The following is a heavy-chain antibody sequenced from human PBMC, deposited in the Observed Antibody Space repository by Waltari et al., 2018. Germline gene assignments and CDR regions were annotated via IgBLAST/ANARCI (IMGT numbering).Heavy chain of an antibody. CDR2: IYTSGTT. V-gene: IGHV4-4*07. Sequence: QVQLQESGQGLVTPTETLALTCTVSGDYISHYYWSRIRQPAGKGLVWIGRIYTSGTTTYYPSLKSRVTLSVDTSKNQFSLYLSSVTAADTAVYYCARGIGYCTSTNCYPRPLYFDYWGQGTLVTVSS. CDR1: GDYISHYY. CDR3: ARGIGYCTSTNCYPRPLYFDY. J-gene: IGHJ4*02. D-gene: IGHD2-2*01.